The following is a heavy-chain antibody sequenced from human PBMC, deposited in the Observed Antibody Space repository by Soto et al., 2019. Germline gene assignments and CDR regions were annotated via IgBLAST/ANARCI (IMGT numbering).Heavy chain of an antibody. D-gene: IGHD5-18*01. CDR3: AREADTTMATAFDY. Sequence: QVQLVESGGGVVQPGTSLRLSCAASGFTFSSYGMHWVRQAPGKGLEWVAVIWYDGSNKKYADSVKGRFTISRDNSKNTLYLQMNSLRAEDTAVYYCAREADTTMATAFDYWGQGTLVTVS. CDR2: IWYDGSNK. CDR1: GFTFSSYG. J-gene: IGHJ4*02. V-gene: IGHV3-33*01.